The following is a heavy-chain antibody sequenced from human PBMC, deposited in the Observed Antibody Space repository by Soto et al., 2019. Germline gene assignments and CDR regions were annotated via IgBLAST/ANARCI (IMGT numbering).Heavy chain of an antibody. Sequence: EVRLVEAGGGLKQPGGSLRLSCAASGFTFKESAMNWVRQAPGKGLEWVASISDTGASTWYAESVRGRLSISRDNSKNTLYLQMSSLRGEDTAVYYCAKGRGSGWAWYFVNWGQGTLVTVSS. J-gene: IGHJ4*02. D-gene: IGHD6-19*01. CDR2: ISDTGAST. CDR3: AKGRGSGWAWYFVN. V-gene: IGHV3-23*04. CDR1: GFTFKESA.